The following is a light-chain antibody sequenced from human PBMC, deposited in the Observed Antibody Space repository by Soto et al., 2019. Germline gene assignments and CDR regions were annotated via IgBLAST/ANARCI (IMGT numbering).Light chain of an antibody. CDR3: QQYNSYFST. Sequence: IQLTQSPSSLSASIGDRVTITCRASQSISYWLAWYHQRPGKAPKLLIYDASGLESGVPSRFSGSGSGTEFTLTINSLQPDDFGTYYCQQYNSYFSTFGQGTKVDIK. J-gene: IGKJ1*01. CDR2: DAS. V-gene: IGKV1-5*01. CDR1: QSISYW.